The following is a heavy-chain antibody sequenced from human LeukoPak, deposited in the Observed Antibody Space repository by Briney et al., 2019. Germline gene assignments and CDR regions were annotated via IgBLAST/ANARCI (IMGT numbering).Heavy chain of an antibody. D-gene: IGHD1-26*01. CDR2: IWYDGSNK. J-gene: IGHJ4*02. CDR3: ARAGMGGSHPADY. Sequence: PGGSLRLSCAASGFTFSSYGMHWVRQAPGTGLEWVAVIWYDGSNKYYADSVKGRFTISRDNSKNTLYLQMNSLRAEDTAVYYCARAGMGGSHPADYWGQGTLVTVSS. V-gene: IGHV3-33*01. CDR1: GFTFSSYG.